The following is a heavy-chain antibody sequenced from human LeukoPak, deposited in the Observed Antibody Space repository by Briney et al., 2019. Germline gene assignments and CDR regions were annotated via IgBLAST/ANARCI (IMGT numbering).Heavy chain of an antibody. CDR2: INKFGNT. D-gene: IGHD2-2*01. V-gene: IGHV3-23*01. J-gene: IGHJ4*02. Sequence: PGGSLRLSCAASGFTFSSYAMSWVRQAPGKGLEWVSTINKFGNTYYPDSVKGRFTISRDISTNTLYLQMNSLRAEDTAVYYCAKRMPYFFDYWGQGTLVTVSS. CDR3: AKRMPYFFDY. CDR1: GFTFSSYA.